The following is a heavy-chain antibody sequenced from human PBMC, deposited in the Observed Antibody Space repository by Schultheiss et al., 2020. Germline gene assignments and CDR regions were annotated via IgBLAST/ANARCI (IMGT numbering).Heavy chain of an antibody. CDR3: ARVRAAAGIDY. Sequence: GESLKISCAASGFTFSSYWMSWVRQAPGKGLEWVANIKQDGSEKYYVDSVKGRFTISRDNAKNSLYLQMNSLRAEDTAVYYCARVRAAAGIDYWGQGTLVTVSS. CDR1: GFTFSSYW. J-gene: IGHJ4*02. D-gene: IGHD6-13*01. V-gene: IGHV3-7*01. CDR2: IKQDGSEK.